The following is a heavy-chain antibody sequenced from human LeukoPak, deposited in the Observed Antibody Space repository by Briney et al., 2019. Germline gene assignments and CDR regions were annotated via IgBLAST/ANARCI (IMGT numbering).Heavy chain of an antibody. CDR1: GGSISSYY. CDR3: ARDLEGLYNNPYYYYYYMDV. Sequence: PSETLSLTCTVSGGSISSYYWSWIRQPAGKGLEWIGRIYTSGSTNYNPSLKSRVTMSVDTSKNQFSLKLSSVTAADTAVYYCARDLEGLYNNPYYYYYYMDVWGKGTTVTVSS. V-gene: IGHV4-4*07. CDR2: IYTSGST. D-gene: IGHD2-8*01. J-gene: IGHJ6*03.